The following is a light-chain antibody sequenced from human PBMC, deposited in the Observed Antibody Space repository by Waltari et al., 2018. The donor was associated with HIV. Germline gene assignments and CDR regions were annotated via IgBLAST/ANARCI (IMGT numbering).Light chain of an antibody. Sequence: QSALTQPASVSGSPGQSITISCTGTSSDVRGYNYVSWYQQHPVKAPKLLISEVSNRPSGISNRFSGSKSGNTASLTISGLQTEDEANYYCSSYTTSTTPVVFGGGTKLTVL. CDR1: SSDVRGYNY. J-gene: IGLJ2*01. V-gene: IGLV2-14*01. CDR3: SSYTTSTTPVV. CDR2: EVS.